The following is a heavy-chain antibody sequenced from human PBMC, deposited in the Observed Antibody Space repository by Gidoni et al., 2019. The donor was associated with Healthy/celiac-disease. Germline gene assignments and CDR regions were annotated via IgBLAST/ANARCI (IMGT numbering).Heavy chain of an antibody. CDR3: AREGVVGPAQDAFDI. D-gene: IGHD1-26*01. Sequence: QVQLQESGPGLVKPSETLSLTCPVSGGSISSSYWRWIRQPPGKGLEWIGYIYYSGSTNYNPSLKSRVTISVDTSKNQFSLKLSSVTAADTAVYYCAREGVVGPAQDAFDIWGQGTMVTVSS. CDR2: IYYSGST. CDR1: GGSISSSY. J-gene: IGHJ3*02. V-gene: IGHV4-59*01.